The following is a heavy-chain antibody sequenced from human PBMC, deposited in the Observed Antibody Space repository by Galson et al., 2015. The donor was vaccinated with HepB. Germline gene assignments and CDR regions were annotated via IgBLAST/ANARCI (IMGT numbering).Heavy chain of an antibody. CDR2: INDDASAK. CDR3: ARGRGTGATSNVHY. D-gene: IGHD1-1*01. V-gene: IGHV3-7*03. Sequence: SLRLSCAASGFRLSGSWITWVRQSAEGGLEWVANINDDASAKRYWDSVKGRFTISRDNAKSSVFLQMHSLSAEDTAVYYCARGRGTGATSNVHYWGQGALVT. J-gene: IGHJ4*02. CDR1: GFRLSGSW.